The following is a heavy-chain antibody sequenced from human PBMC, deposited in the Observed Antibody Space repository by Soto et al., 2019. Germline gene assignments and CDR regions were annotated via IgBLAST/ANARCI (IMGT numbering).Heavy chain of an antibody. Sequence: EVQLVESGGGLVQPGGSLRLSCVASGFTFTSYWMHWVRQAPGKGLVWGSRINSNGGTTDYADSVKGRFTISRDNAKNTLYLQMNSLRAEESSVYYCAAGWGDAFDIWGQWTMVIVSS. V-gene: IGHV3-74*01. CDR3: AAGWGDAFDI. J-gene: IGHJ3*02. CDR1: GFTFTSYW. CDR2: INSNGGTT. D-gene: IGHD1-26*01.